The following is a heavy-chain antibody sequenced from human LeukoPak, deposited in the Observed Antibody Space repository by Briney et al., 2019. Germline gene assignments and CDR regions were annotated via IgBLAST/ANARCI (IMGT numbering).Heavy chain of an antibody. J-gene: IGHJ1*01. V-gene: IGHV1-18*01. CDR3: ARGALTRYYYGSGSYAEYFQH. CDR1: GYTFTSYG. D-gene: IGHD3-10*01. Sequence: ASVKVSCKASGYTFTSYGISWVRQAPGQGLEWMGWISAYNGNTNYAQKIQGRVTMTTDTSTSTAYMELRSRRSDDTAVYYCARGALTRYYYGSGSYAEYFQHWGQGTLVTVSS. CDR2: ISAYNGNT.